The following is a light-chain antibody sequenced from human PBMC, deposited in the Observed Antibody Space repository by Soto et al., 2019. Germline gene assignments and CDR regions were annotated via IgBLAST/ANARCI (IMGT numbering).Light chain of an antibody. CDR2: AAS. V-gene: IGKV1-27*01. J-gene: IGKJ1*01. CDR1: QGINSF. Sequence: DIQMTQSPSALSASVGDRAPITCRASQGINSFLAWYQQKPGKVPKLLIYAASTLQSGVPSRFRGSGSGTDFTLTISSLQPEDVATYYCQKYNGAPRTFGQGNKVDIK. CDR3: QKYNGAPRT.